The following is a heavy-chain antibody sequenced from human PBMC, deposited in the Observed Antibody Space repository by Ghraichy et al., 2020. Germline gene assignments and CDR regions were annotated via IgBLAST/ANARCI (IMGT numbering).Heavy chain of an antibody. Sequence: GESLNISCAASGFTFSSFRMSWVRQAPGKGLEWVSSICSASSYIYYADSVKGRFTISRDNAKSSLYLQMNSLRADDTAVYYCARDPGYCSGGRCYGDAFDNWGQGTVVTVSS. J-gene: IGHJ3*02. V-gene: IGHV3-21*06. CDR1: GFTFSSFR. CDR3: ARDPGYCSGGRCYGDAFDN. CDR2: ICSASSYI. D-gene: IGHD2-15*01.